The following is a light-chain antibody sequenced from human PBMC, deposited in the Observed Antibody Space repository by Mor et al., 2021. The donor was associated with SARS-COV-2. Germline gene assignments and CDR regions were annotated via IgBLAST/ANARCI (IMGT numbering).Light chain of an antibody. Sequence: GQAPLLVIYGKNNRPSGIPDRFSGSSSGNTASLTITASQAEDEADYYCNSRDSSGYPVIFGGGTKLTVL. CDR2: GKN. V-gene: IGLV3-19*01. J-gene: IGLJ2*01. CDR3: NSRDSSGYPVI.